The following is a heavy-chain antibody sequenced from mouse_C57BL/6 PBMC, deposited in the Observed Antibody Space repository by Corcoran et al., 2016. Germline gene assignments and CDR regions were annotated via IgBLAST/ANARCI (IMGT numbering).Heavy chain of an antibody. CDR3: AREYLLKAY. CDR2: INTYSGVP. CDR1: GYTFTTYG. D-gene: IGHD1-1*01. V-gene: IGHV9-3*01. Sequence: QIQLVQSGPELKKPGETVKISCKASGYTFTTYGMSWVKQAPGKGLKWMGWINTYSGVPTYADDFKGRFAFSLETSASTAYLQINNLKNEDTATYFCAREYLLKAYWGQGTLVTVSA. J-gene: IGHJ3*01.